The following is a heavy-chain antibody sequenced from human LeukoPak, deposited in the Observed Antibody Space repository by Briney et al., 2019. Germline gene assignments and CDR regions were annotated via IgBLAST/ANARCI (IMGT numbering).Heavy chain of an antibody. D-gene: IGHD4-17*01. Sequence: GGSLRLSCAASGFTFSSYSMNWVRQAPGKGLEWVSYISSSSSYIYYADSVKGRFTISRDNAKNSLYLQMNSLRAEDTVVYHCARLYGDYHFDYWGQGTLVTASS. CDR2: ISSSSSYI. V-gene: IGHV3-21*01. CDR1: GFTFSSYS. J-gene: IGHJ4*02. CDR3: ARLYGDYHFDY.